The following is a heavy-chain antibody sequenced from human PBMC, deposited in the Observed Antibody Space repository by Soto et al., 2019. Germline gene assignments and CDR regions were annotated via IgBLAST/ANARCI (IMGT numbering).Heavy chain of an antibody. J-gene: IGHJ6*02. Sequence: TLSLTCAVSGGSISSSNWWSWVRQPPGKGLEWIGEIYHSGSTNYNPSLKSRVTISVDKSKNQFSLKLSSVTAADTAVYYCARGYCSGGSCYVYYGMDVWGQGTTVTVSS. V-gene: IGHV4-4*02. CDR1: GGSISSSNW. CDR2: IYHSGST. D-gene: IGHD2-15*01. CDR3: ARGYCSGGSCYVYYGMDV.